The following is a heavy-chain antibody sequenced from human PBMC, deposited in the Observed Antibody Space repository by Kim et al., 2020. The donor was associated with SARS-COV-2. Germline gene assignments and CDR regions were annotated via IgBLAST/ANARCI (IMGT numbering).Heavy chain of an antibody. J-gene: IGHJ4*02. CDR1: GYTFTSYY. CDR2: INPSGGST. Sequence: ASVKVSCKASGYTFTSYYMHWVRQAPGQGLEWMGIINPSGGSTSYAQKFQGRVTMTRDTSTSTVYMDLSSLRSEDTAVYYCARVGYYDSSGYRVLGYWGQGTLVTVSS. CDR3: ARVGYYDSSGYRVLGY. D-gene: IGHD3-22*01. V-gene: IGHV1-46*01.